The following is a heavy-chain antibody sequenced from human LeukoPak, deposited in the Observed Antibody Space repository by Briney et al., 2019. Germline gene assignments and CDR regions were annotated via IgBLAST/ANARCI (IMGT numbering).Heavy chain of an antibody. V-gene: IGHV3-30*04. CDR3: ARDPVGATQAFDY. Sequence: PGGSLRLSCAASGFTFSSYAMHWVRQAPGKGLEWVAVISYDGSNKYYADSVKGRFTISRDNSKNTLYLQMNSLRAEDTAVYYCARDPVGATQAFDYWGQGTLVTVSS. CDR1: GFTFSSYA. CDR2: ISYDGSNK. D-gene: IGHD1-26*01. J-gene: IGHJ4*02.